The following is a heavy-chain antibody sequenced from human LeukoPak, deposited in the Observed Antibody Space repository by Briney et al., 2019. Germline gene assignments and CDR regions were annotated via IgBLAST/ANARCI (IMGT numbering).Heavy chain of an antibody. CDR2: ISSSSSTI. D-gene: IGHD6-13*01. Sequence: SGGSLRLSCAASGFTFSSYSMNWVRQAPGKGLEWVSYISSSSSTIYYADSVKGRFTISRDNAKNSLYLQMNSLRDEDTAVYYCARDLAAAGYYYYYGMDVWGQGTTVTVSS. V-gene: IGHV3-48*02. CDR3: ARDLAAAGYYYYYGMDV. J-gene: IGHJ6*02. CDR1: GFTFSSYS.